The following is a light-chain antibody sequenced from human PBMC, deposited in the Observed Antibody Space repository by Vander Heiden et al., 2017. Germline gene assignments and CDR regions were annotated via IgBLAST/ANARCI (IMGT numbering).Light chain of an antibody. CDR2: EDS. CDR3: YSTDSSGKV. CDR1: ALPKKY. Sequence: SYELTQPPSVSVSPGQTARITCSGDALPKKYAYWYQQKSGQAPVLVIYEDSKRPSGIPERFSGSSSGTMATLTIRGAQVEDEADYYCYSTDSSGKVFGGGTKLTVL. V-gene: IGLV3-10*01. J-gene: IGLJ2*01.